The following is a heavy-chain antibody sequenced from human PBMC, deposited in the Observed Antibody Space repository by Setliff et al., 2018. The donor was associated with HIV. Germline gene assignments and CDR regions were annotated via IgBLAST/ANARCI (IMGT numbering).Heavy chain of an antibody. J-gene: IGHJ5*02. CDR1: GGPISNYY. Sequence: SETLSLTCTVSGGPISNYYWSWIRQPPGKGLEWIGYVYYNGGTQYNPSLKSRVTISADTSKNQFSLKLNSVTAADTAVYFCARARYGTSFDPWGQGTLVTVSS. V-gene: IGHV4-59*01. CDR3: ARARYGTSFDP. D-gene: IGHD3-9*01. CDR2: VYYNGGT.